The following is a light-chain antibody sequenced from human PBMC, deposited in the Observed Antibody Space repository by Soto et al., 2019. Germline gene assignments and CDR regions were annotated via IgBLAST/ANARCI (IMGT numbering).Light chain of an antibody. CDR3: QQYGSSPIT. CDR1: QSLSSTY. Sequence: EIVLTQSPVTMSQSPGGRATLFCXXSQSLSSTYLAWYQRKPGQAPRLLIYGASSRATGIPDRFSGSGSGTDFTLTISRLEPEDFAVYYCQQYGSSPITFGQGTRLENK. CDR2: GAS. J-gene: IGKJ5*01. V-gene: IGKV3-20*01.